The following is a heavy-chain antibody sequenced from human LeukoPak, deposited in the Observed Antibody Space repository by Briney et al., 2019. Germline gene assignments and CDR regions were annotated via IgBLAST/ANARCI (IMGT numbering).Heavy chain of an antibody. CDR3: ARGLSGYSSSLGY. CDR1: GFTFNTYG. V-gene: IGHV3-74*01. J-gene: IGHJ4*02. D-gene: IGHD6-19*01. Sequence: GGSLRLSCAASGFTFNTYGMSWVRQAPGKGLVWVSRINSDGSSTTCADSVKGRFTISRDNAKNTLYLQMNSLRAEDTAVYYCARGLSGYSSSLGYWGQGTLVTVSS. CDR2: INSDGSST.